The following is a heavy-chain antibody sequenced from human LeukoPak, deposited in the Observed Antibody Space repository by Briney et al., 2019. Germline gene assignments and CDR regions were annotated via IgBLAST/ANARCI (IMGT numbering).Heavy chain of an antibody. CDR3: ASVPMDSYYYGSGSYDY. Sequence: ASVKVSCKASGYTFTSYGISWVRQAPGQGREGMGWISAYNGNTNYAQKLQGRVTMTTDTSTSTAYIELRSLRSDDTAVYYCASVPMDSYYYGSGSYDYWGQGTLVTVSS. CDR2: ISAYNGNT. V-gene: IGHV1-18*01. CDR1: GYTFTSYG. D-gene: IGHD3-10*01. J-gene: IGHJ4*02.